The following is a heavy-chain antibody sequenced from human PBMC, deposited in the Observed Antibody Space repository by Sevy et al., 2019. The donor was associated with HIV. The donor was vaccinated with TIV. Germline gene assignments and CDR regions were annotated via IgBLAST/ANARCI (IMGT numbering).Heavy chain of an antibody. CDR2: IYYSGAT. Sequence: SETLSLTCTVSGGSINSYSWNWIRQSPGKGLEWIGYIYYSGATNYIPSLRSRVTISVDTSKNQFSPKLTSVTAADTAFYFCARERGSVTTLPAFDIWGQGTLVTVSS. CDR1: GGSINSYS. J-gene: IGHJ3*02. D-gene: IGHD3-10*01. V-gene: IGHV4-59*01. CDR3: ARERGSVTTLPAFDI.